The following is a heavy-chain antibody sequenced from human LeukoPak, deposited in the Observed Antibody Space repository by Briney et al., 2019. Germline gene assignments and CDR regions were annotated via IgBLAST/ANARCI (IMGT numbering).Heavy chain of an antibody. CDR1: GFTFSSYS. CDR3: ARDSGIAAAGVG. D-gene: IGHD6-13*01. J-gene: IGHJ4*02. V-gene: IGHV3-21*01. Sequence: GGSLRLSCAASGFTFSSYSTNWVRQAPGKGLEWVSSISSSSSYIYYADSVKGRFTISRDNAKNSLYLQMNSLRAEDTAVYYCARDSGIAAAGVGWGQGTLVTVSS. CDR2: ISSSSSYI.